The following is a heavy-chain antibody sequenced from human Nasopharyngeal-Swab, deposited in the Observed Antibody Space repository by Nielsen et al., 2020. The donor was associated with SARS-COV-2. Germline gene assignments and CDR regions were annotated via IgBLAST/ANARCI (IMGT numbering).Heavy chain of an antibody. CDR2: IYYSGST. Sequence: SETLSLTCTVSGGSISSSSYYWGWIRQPPGKGLEWIGSIYYSGSTNYNPSLKSRVTISVDTSKNQFSLKLSSVTAADTAVYYCARSLAYCGGDCYSSNGVFDYWGQGTLVTVSS. CDR1: GGSISSSSYY. D-gene: IGHD2-21*01. V-gene: IGHV4-39*07. CDR3: ARSLAYCGGDCYSSNGVFDY. J-gene: IGHJ4*02.